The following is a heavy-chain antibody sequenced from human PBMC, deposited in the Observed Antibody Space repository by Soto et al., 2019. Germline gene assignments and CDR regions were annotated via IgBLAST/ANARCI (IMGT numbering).Heavy chain of an antibody. D-gene: IGHD2-15*01. J-gene: IGHJ5*02. CDR2: IIPIFGTA. CDR1: GGTFSSYA. V-gene: IGHV1-69*06. Sequence: QVQLVQSGAEVKKPGSSVKVSCKASGGTFSSYAISWVRQAPGQGLEWMGGIIPIFGTANYAQKFQGRVTITADKSTSTAYMERSSLRSEDTAVYYCARGALGYCSGGSCYLSWFDPWGQGTLVTVSS. CDR3: ARGALGYCSGGSCYLSWFDP.